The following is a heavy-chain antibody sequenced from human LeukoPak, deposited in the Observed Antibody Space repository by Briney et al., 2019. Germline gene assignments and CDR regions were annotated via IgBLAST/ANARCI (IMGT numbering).Heavy chain of an antibody. J-gene: IGHJ4*02. Sequence: GGSLRLSCAASGFTFSSYWMHWVRQAPGKGLVWVSRINNHGSGTTYADSVKGRFTISRDNAKNTLYLQMNSLRAEDTAVYYCARETYYGSDYYFDYWGQGTLVTVSS. CDR1: GFTFSSYW. CDR2: INNHGSGT. CDR3: ARETYYGSDYYFDY. V-gene: IGHV3-74*01. D-gene: IGHD3-10*01.